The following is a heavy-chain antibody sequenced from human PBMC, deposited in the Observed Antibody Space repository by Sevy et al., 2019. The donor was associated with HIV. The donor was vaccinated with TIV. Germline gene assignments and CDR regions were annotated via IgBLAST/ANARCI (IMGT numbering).Heavy chain of an antibody. CDR3: AKVLARGAALAGTGWGMDV. CDR1: GFTFSNYA. D-gene: IGHD6-19*01. V-gene: IGHV3-23*01. Sequence: GGSLRLSCAASGFTFSNYAMNWVRQAPGKGLEWVSSINGSGGTTYYADSVEGRFTISRDNSKNTLSMQMDSLTAEDTAVYYCAKVLARGAALAGTGWGMDVWGQGTTVTVSS. CDR2: INGSGGTT. J-gene: IGHJ6*02.